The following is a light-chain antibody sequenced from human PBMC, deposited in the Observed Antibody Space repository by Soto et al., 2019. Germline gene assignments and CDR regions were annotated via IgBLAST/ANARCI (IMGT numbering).Light chain of an antibody. Sequence: QSALTQPPSVSGSPGQSVIISCTGTSSDIGSYSRVSWYQQPPGTAPKLMIYEVSNRPSGVPDRFSGSKSGNTASLTISGLQAEDEADYYCSSFTTSNTWVVGGGTQLTVL. CDR3: SSFTTSNTWV. V-gene: IGLV2-18*02. CDR1: SSDIGSYSR. J-gene: IGLJ7*01. CDR2: EVS.